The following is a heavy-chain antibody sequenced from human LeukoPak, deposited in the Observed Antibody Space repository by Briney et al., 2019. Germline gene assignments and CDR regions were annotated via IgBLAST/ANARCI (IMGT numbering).Heavy chain of an antibody. J-gene: IGHJ5*02. CDR3: ARVGGSGSYSKGVWFDP. D-gene: IGHD3-10*01. Sequence: TSETLSLTCAVYGGSFSGYYWSWIRQPAGRGLEWIGRIYTSGSTNYNPSLKSRVTMSVDTSKNQFSLKLSSVTAADTAVYYCARVGGSGSYSKGVWFDPWGQGTLVTVSS. CDR1: GGSFSGYY. V-gene: IGHV4-59*10. CDR2: IYTSGST.